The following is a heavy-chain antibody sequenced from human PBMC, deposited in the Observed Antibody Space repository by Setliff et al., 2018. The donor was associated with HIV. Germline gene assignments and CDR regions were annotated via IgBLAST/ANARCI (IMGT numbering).Heavy chain of an antibody. D-gene: IGHD3-22*01. Sequence: PGGSLRLSCTASEFTFSRYNMNWVRQAPGKGLVWVSRINEAGRTTSYADSVKGRFTISRDNAKNKLYLQMNSLRVEDTAIYYCVREFTTGNTPGDDFDYWGQGTLVTGSS. J-gene: IGHJ4*02. CDR2: INEAGRTT. CDR1: EFTFSRYN. CDR3: VREFTTGNTPGDDFDY. V-gene: IGHV3-74*01.